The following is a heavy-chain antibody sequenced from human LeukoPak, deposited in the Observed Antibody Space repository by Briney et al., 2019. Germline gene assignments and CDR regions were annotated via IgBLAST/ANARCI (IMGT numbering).Heavy chain of an antibody. CDR2: ISAYNGNT. Sequence: GASVKASCKASGYTFTSYGISWVRQAPGQGLEWMGWISAYNGNTNYAQKLQGRVTMTTDTSTSTAYMELRSLRSNDTAVYYCARRDYDILAGYRNWFDPWGQGTLVAASS. D-gene: IGHD3-9*01. V-gene: IGHV1-18*01. CDR1: GYTFTSYG. J-gene: IGHJ5*02. CDR3: ARRDYDILAGYRNWFDP.